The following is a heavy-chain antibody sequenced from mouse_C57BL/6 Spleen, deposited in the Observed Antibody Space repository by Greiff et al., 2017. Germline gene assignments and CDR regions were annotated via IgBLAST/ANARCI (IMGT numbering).Heavy chain of an antibody. Sequence: VMLVESEGGLVQPGSSMKLSCTASGFTFSDYYMAWVRQVPEKGLEWVANINYDGSSTYYLDSLKSRFIISRDNAKNILYLQMSSLKSEDTATYYCAREDSNWYFDVWGTGTTVTVSS. V-gene: IGHV5-16*01. CDR2: INYDGSST. CDR1: GFTFSDYY. D-gene: IGHD2-5*01. CDR3: AREDSNWYFDV. J-gene: IGHJ1*03.